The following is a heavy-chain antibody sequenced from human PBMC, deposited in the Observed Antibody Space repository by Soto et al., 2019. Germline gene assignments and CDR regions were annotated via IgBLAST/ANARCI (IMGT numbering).Heavy chain of an antibody. J-gene: IGHJ3*02. CDR3: ARVIAAVGAFDI. V-gene: IGHV1-69*13. CDR2: IIPIFGTA. Sequence: ASVKVSCKASGGTFSSYAISWVRQAPGQGLEWMGGIIPIFGTANYAQKFQGRVTITADEFTSTAYMELSSLRSEDTAVYYCARVIAAVGAFDIWGQGTMVTVSS. CDR1: GGTFSSYA. D-gene: IGHD6-13*01.